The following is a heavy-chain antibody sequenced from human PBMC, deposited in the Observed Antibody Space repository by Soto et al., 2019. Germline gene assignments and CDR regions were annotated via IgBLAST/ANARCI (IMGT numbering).Heavy chain of an antibody. V-gene: IGHV4-30-2*01. CDR1: GGSISSGGYS. Sequence: QLQLQESGSGLAKPSQTLSLTCAVSGGSISSGGYSWSWIRQPPGKGLDWIGYIYHSGSTYYNPSLKRRVTISVDRSKNQFSLKLSSVTAADTAVYYCVRVPAYWGQGTLVTVSS. CDR3: VRVPAY. CDR2: IYHSGST. J-gene: IGHJ4*02.